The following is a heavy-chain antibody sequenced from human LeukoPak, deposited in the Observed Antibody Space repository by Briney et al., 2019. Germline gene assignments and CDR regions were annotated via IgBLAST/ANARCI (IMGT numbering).Heavy chain of an antibody. J-gene: IGHJ4*02. V-gene: IGHV3-23*01. CDR1: GSTFNNYG. Sequence: GGSLRLSCASSGSTFNNYGMSWVRLAPGKGLEWVSGISGSGDNTYYADSVKGRFTISRDSSRDTLYLQMNSLRAEDTAVYYCAKSRSAVAVAGSNYWGQGTLVTVSS. D-gene: IGHD6-19*01. CDR3: AKSRSAVAVAGSNY. CDR2: ISGSGDNT.